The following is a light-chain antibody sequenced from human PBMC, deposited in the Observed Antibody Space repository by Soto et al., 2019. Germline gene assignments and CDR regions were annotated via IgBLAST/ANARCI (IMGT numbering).Light chain of an antibody. J-gene: IGKJ1*01. CDR2: GAS. V-gene: IGKV3-20*01. CDR3: QQYGNVPRT. CDR1: QTINRNF. Sequence: EIVLTQSPGTLSLSPGARATLSCRASQTINRNFLAWYQQRPGQAPKLLIYGASTRATGIPDRFSGSGSGTDFALTISILQPEEFAVYFCQQYGNVPRTFGQGTKVEIK.